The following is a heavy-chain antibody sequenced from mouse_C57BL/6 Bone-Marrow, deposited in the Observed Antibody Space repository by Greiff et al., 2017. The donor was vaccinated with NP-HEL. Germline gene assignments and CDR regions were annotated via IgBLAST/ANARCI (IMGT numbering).Heavy chain of an antibody. Sequence: VQLQQPGAELVKPGASVKMSCKASGYTFTSYWITWVKQRPGQGLEWIGDIYPGSGSPNYNEKFKSKATLTVDTSSSTAYMQLSSLTSEDSAVYYCARRGQLRLRDYAMDYWGQGTSVTVSS. CDR1: GYTFTSYW. D-gene: IGHD3-2*02. CDR3: ARRGQLRLRDYAMDY. CDR2: IYPGSGSP. V-gene: IGHV1-55*01. J-gene: IGHJ4*01.